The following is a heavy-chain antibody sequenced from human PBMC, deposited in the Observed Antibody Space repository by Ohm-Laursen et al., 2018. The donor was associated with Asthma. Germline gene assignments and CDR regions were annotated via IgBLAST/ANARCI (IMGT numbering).Heavy chain of an antibody. CDR3: ARGGHVLRYFDWLLGGPDY. V-gene: IGHV3-21*01. Sequence: GSLRLSCTASGFTFGSYSMNWVRQAPGKGLEWVSSISSSSSYIYYADSVKGRFTISRDNAKNSLYLQMNSLRAEDTAVYYCARGGHVLRYFDWLLGGPDYWGQGTLVTVSS. CDR1: GFTFGSYS. D-gene: IGHD3-9*01. CDR2: ISSSSSYI. J-gene: IGHJ4*02.